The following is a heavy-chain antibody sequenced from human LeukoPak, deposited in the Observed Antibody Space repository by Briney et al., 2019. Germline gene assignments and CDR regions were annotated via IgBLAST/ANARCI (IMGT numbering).Heavy chain of an antibody. CDR3: ARATYRDSSGYILDY. Sequence: GGSLRLSCAASGLTVSNSYMTWVRQAPGKGLEWVSVIYSSGTIYYADSVKGRFTISRDNSKNTLFLQMNSLRAEDTAVYYCARATYRDSSGYILDYWGQGTLVTVSS. J-gene: IGHJ4*02. V-gene: IGHV3-66*02. CDR1: GLTVSNSY. CDR2: IYSSGTI. D-gene: IGHD3-22*01.